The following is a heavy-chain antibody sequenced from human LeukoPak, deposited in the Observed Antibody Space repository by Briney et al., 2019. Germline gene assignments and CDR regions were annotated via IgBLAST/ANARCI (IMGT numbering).Heavy chain of an antibody. CDR1: GVSISSYY. V-gene: IGHV4-59*01. D-gene: IGHD2-2*02. J-gene: IGHJ5*02. CDR2: MYNSGIT. CDR3: ARDSSAIADNWFDP. Sequence: TSQTLSLTCTVSGVSISSYYWSWIRQPPGRGLEWIGYMYNSGITNYNPSLKSRVTISVDTSKNQFSLRLRSVTAADTAVYYCARDSSAIADNWFDPWGQGTLVTVSS.